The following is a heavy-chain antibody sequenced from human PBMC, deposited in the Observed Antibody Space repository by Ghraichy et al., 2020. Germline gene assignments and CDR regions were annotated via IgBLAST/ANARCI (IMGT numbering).Heavy chain of an antibody. CDR2: INRNSPGT. V-gene: IGHV1-2*01. Sequence: ASVKVSCKTSGYTFTAYYIHWVRQAPGQGLESMGRINRNSPGTTYAKKFQGRVTRTRDTSIRTAYMELSSLTSDDTAVYFCARDLRGLSDYWGQGTLVTVSS. J-gene: IGHJ4*02. CDR3: ARDLRGLSDY. D-gene: IGHD3-10*01. CDR1: GYTFTAYY.